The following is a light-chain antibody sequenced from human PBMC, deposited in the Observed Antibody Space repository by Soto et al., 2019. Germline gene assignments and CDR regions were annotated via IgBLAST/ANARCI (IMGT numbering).Light chain of an antibody. V-gene: IGKV1-5*03. CDR1: QTISSW. Sequence: DIQMTQSPSTLSGSVGDRVTITCRASQTISSWLAWYQQKPGKAPKLLIYKASTLKSGVPSRFIGRGSGTEFTLTFSRLQPYYVATYYCQHYNCYSEAFGQGTKVELQ. CDR3: QHYNCYSEA. J-gene: IGKJ1*01. CDR2: KAS.